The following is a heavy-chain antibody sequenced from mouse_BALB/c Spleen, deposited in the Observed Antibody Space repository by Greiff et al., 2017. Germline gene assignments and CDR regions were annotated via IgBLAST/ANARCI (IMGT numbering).Heavy chain of an antibody. CDR3: ARGEGYDGGFAY. Sequence: DVMLVESGGGLVQPGESLKLSCESNEYEFPSHDMSWVRKTPEKRLELVAAINSDGGSTYYPDTMERRFIISRDNTKKTLYLQMSSLRSEDTAMYYCARGEGYDGGFAYWGQGTLVTVSA. D-gene: IGHD2-2*01. J-gene: IGHJ3*01. CDR2: INSDGGST. V-gene: IGHV5-2*03. CDR1: EYEFPSHD.